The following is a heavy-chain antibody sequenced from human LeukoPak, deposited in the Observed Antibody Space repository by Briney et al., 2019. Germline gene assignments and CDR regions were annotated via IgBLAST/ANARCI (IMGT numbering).Heavy chain of an antibody. CDR3: ATARYFGSGGFFDY. Sequence: ASVKVSCKVSGYTLTESSMHWVRQVPGKGLEWMGGFDPEYGETIYAQKFQGRVTMTEDTSTDTAYMELSSLRSEDTAVYYCATARYFGSGGFFDYWGQGTLVTVSS. CDR1: GYTLTESS. D-gene: IGHD3-10*01. CDR2: FDPEYGET. J-gene: IGHJ4*02. V-gene: IGHV1-24*01.